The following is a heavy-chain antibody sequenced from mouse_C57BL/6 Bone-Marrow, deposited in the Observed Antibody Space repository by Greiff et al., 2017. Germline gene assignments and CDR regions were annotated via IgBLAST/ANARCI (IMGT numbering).Heavy chain of an antibody. Sequence: EVNLVESGPGMVKPSQSLSLPCTVTGYSITSGYDWHWIRHFPGNKLEWMGYISYSGSTNYNPSLKSRISITHDTSKNHFFLKLNSVTTEDTATYYCARGGGTYDYDRGNAMDYWGQGTSVTVSS. CDR2: ISYSGST. CDR1: GYSITSGYD. CDR3: ARGGGTYDYDRGNAMDY. D-gene: IGHD2-4*01. J-gene: IGHJ4*01. V-gene: IGHV3-1*01.